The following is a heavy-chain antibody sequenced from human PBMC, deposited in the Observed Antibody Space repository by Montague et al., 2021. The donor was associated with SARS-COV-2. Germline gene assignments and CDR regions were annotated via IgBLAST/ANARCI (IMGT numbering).Heavy chain of an antibody. Sequence: SETRSLTCTVSGGSISSSSYNWGWNRPPPGEGSEWNGSINYSGTNIHNPTLRSRVTMSVHTSKNPFSLRVSAVTAADTACFYCARADAGDWYFDLWGRGTLVTVSS. CDR3: ARADAGDWYFDL. CDR2: INYSGTN. CDR1: GGSISSSSYN. J-gene: IGHJ2*01. D-gene: IGHD1-1*01. V-gene: IGHV4-39*01.